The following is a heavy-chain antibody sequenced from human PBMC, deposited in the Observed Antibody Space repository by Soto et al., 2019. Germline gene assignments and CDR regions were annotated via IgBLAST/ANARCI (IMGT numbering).Heavy chain of an antibody. Sequence: GGSLRLSCAASGFTFSSYAMSWVRQAPGKGLEWVSAISGSGGSTYYADSVKGRFTISRDNSKNTLYLQMNSLRAEDTAVYYCANCMLTGDCYGRDWFDPWGQGTLVTVSS. CDR3: ANCMLTGDCYGRDWFDP. CDR1: GFTFSSYA. J-gene: IGHJ5*02. V-gene: IGHV3-23*01. CDR2: ISGSGGST. D-gene: IGHD7-27*01.